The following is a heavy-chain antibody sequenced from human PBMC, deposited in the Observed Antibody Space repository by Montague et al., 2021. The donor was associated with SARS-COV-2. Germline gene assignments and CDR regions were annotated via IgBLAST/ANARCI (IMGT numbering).Heavy chain of an antibody. CDR3: ARAQLDFDWLSMPSSHWFDP. V-gene: IGHV4-39*07. CDR2: IYYSGST. CDR1: GGSISSSSYY. Sequence: SETLSLTCTVSGGSISSSSYYWGWIRQPPGKGLEWIGSIYYSGSTYYNPSLKSRVTISVDTSKNQFSLKLSSVTAADTAVYYCARAQLDFDWLSMPSSHWFDPWGQGTLVTVSS. D-gene: IGHD3-9*01. J-gene: IGHJ5*02.